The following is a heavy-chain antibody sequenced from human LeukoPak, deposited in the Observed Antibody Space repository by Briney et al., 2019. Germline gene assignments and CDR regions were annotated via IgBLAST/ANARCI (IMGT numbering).Heavy chain of an antibody. V-gene: IGHV3-30*03. J-gene: IGHJ6*02. CDR2: ISYDGSNK. D-gene: IGHD1-14*01. CDR1: GFTFSSYG. CDR3: ARDNGAARYNYRMDV. Sequence: GRSLRLSCAASGFTFSSYGMHWVRQAPGKGLEWVAVISYDGSNKYYADSVRGRFTISRDNSKNTLHLHMNSLRAEDTAVYWCARDNGAARYNYRMDVWGQGTTVTVSS.